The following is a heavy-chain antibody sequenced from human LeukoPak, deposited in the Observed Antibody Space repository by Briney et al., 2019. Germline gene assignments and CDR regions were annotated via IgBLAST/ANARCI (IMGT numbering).Heavy chain of an antibody. CDR3: ARDAYYYDSSGYYILDY. J-gene: IGHJ4*02. D-gene: IGHD3-22*01. V-gene: IGHV4-4*07. CDR2: IYSSGST. Sequence: PSETLSLTCSVSGGSISDYYWTWIRQPAGKGLEWIGRIYSSGSTYYNPSLESRVTMSLDTSKNQFSLKLSSVTAADTAVYYCARDAYYYDSSGYYILDYWGQGTLVTVSS. CDR1: GGSISDYY.